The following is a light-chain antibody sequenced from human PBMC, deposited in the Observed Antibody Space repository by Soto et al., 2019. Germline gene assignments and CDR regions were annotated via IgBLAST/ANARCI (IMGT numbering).Light chain of an antibody. CDR3: SSYTTSNTLV. J-gene: IGLJ3*02. CDR1: SSDIGSYNR. V-gene: IGLV2-18*02. CDR2: EVG. Sequence: QSALTQPPSVSGSPGQSVTISCSGTSSDIGSYNRVSWYQQPPGTAPKLIIYEVGNRPSVVPDRFSGSKSGNAASLTISGLQAEDEDDYYCSSYTTSNTLVFGGGTKLTVL.